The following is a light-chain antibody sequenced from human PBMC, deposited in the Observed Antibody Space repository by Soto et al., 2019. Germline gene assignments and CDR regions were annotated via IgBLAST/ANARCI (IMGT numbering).Light chain of an antibody. CDR1: KLGDKY. V-gene: IGLV3-1*01. Sequence: SYELTQPPSVSVSPGQTASITCSGDKLGDKYACWYQQKPGQSPVLVIYQDSKRPSGIPERFSGSNSGNIATLTISGTQAMDEADYYCQAWVSSTVVFGGGTKVTVL. CDR2: QDS. J-gene: IGLJ2*01. CDR3: QAWVSSTVV.